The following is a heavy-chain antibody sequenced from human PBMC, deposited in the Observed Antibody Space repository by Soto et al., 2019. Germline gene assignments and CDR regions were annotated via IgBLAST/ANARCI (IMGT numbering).Heavy chain of an antibody. CDR3: ARDGHGTYSENFDY. Sequence: GGSMGLSCAASGFTFSMFCMHWVRQAPGRGLEWVALIWNDGNNKKYADSVKGRFTISRDNSKNTVYLEINSLRAEDTAVYYCARDGHGTYSENFDYWGQGTLVTVSS. CDR1: GFTFSMFC. CDR2: IWNDGNNK. V-gene: IGHV3-33*01. J-gene: IGHJ4*02. D-gene: IGHD2-15*01.